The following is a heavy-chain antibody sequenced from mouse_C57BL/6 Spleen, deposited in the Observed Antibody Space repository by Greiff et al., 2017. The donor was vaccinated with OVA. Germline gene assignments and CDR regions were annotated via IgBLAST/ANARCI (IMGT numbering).Heavy chain of an antibody. CDR2: IDPSDSYT. CDR1: GYTFTSYW. Sequence: QVQLQQPGAEFVKPGASVKLSCKASGYTFTSYWMQWVKQRPGQGLEWIGEIDPSDSYTNYNQKFKGKATLTVDTSSSTAYMQLSSLTSEDSAVYYCASFYDYDGGTFAYWGQGTLVTVSA. D-gene: IGHD2-4*01. J-gene: IGHJ3*01. CDR3: ASFYDYDGGTFAY. V-gene: IGHV1-50*01.